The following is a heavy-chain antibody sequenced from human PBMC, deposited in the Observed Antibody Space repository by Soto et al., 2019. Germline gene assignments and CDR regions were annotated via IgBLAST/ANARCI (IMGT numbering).Heavy chain of an antibody. CDR3: ATLGHPGH. V-gene: IGHV1-69*01. CDR2: VVPILGRA. J-gene: IGHJ4*02. CDR1: GGSLRNSV. Sequence: QVQLVQSGAEVKKPGSSVKVSCTASGGSLRNSVISWVRQAPAQRLEWMGGVVPILGRANYAQKFQGRVTMTADQDPTTAYMHLSSLSPDDTAVYYCATLGHPGHWGPGTLAIVSS.